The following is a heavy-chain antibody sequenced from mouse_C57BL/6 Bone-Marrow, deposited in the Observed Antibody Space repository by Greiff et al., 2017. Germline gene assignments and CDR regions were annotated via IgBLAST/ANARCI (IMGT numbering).Heavy chain of an antibody. CDR2: IWSGGST. CDR1: GFSLTSYG. CDR3: AGYDGYYVGFAS. J-gene: IGHJ3*01. D-gene: IGHD2-3*01. Sequence: VQLQQSGPGLVQPSQCLSITCTVSGFSLTSYGVHWVRQSPGKGLEWLGVIWSGGSTDYNAAFIPRLSISKDNSKSQVFFNMNCLQVDDTALDYCAGYDGYYVGFASWGQGTLVTVSA. V-gene: IGHV2-2*01.